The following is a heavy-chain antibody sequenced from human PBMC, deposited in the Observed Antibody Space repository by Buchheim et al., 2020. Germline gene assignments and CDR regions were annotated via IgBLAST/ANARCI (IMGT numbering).Heavy chain of an antibody. J-gene: IGHJ5*02. V-gene: IGHV4-59*01. D-gene: IGHD5-24*01. Sequence: QVQLQESGPGLVKPSETLSLTCTVSGGSISSYYWSWIRQPPGKGLEWIGYIYYSGSTNYNPSLKSRVTISVDTSKNQFSLKLSSVTAADTAVYYCARGWGMATIWWFDPWGQGTL. CDR1: GGSISSYY. CDR3: ARGWGMATIWWFDP. CDR2: IYYSGST.